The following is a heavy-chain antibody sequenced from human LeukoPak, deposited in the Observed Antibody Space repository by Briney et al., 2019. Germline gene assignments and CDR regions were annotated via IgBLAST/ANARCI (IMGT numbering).Heavy chain of an antibody. CDR1: GFTFSSYG. V-gene: IGHV3-30*02. CDR2: IRYDGSNK. J-gene: IGHJ5*02. Sequence: GGSLRLSCAASGFTFSSYGMHWVRQAPGKGLEWVAFIRYDGSNKYYADSVKGRFTISRDNSKNTLYLQMDSLRAEDTAVYYCAKDRYGDQNWFDPWGQGTLVTVSS. D-gene: IGHD4-17*01. CDR3: AKDRYGDQNWFDP.